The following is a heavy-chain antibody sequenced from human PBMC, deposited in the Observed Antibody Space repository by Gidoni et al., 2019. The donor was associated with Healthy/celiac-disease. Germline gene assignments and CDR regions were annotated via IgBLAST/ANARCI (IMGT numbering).Heavy chain of an antibody. J-gene: IGHJ4*02. D-gene: IGHD3-22*01. Sequence: QVQLAQSGAEVQRPGASVQVSCKASGYTFPSDGISWGRQAPGQGLEWMGWISAYNGSTNYAQKLQSRVTITADTSTSTAYMELRSLRSADTAVYYCAVDYYDSSGSQRPGDYWGQGTLVTVSS. CDR1: GYTFPSDG. CDR2: ISAYNGST. V-gene: IGHV1-18*01. CDR3: AVDYYDSSGSQRPGDY.